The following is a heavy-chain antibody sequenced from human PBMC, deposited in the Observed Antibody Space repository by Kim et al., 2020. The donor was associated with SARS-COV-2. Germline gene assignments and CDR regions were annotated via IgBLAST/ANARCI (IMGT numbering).Heavy chain of an antibody. J-gene: IGHJ5*02. D-gene: IGHD3-9*01. V-gene: IGHV3-30*18. CDR2: ISYDGSNK. Sequence: WGSLRLSCAASGFTFSSYGMHWGRQAPGQGLEWVAVISYDGSNKYYADSVKGRFTISRDNSKNKLYLQMISLSAEDTAVYYCAKGPRLRYFDWLLFDP. CDR3: AKGPRLRYFDWLLFDP. CDR1: GFTFSSYG.